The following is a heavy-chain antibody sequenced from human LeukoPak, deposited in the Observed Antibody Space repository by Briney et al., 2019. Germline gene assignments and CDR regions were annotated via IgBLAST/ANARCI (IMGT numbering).Heavy chain of an antibody. CDR3: ARLYYYDSSGYYYRYFDY. J-gene: IGHJ4*02. D-gene: IGHD3-22*01. CDR2: IYYSGST. Sequence: SETLSLTCTVSGGSVSSGSYYWSWIRQPPGKGLEWIGYIYYSGSTNYNPSLKSRVTISVDTSKDQFSLKLSSVTAADTAVYYCARLYYYDSSGYYYRYFDYWGQGTLVTVS. CDR1: GGSVSSGSYY. V-gene: IGHV4-61*01.